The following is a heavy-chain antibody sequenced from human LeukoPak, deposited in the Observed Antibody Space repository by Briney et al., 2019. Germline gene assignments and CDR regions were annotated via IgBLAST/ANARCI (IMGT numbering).Heavy chain of an antibody. D-gene: IGHD3-16*01. J-gene: IGHJ4*02. V-gene: IGHV3-23*01. CDR2: ISVGGGDT. CDR3: AKLNLGEMAYFDS. CDR1: GFIFSSYV. Sequence: GGSLRLSCAASGFIFSSYVMGWVRQAPGKGLEWVSSISVGGGDTFASDSVKGRFTITRENSKNTLYLRMTGLRVEDTAVYFCAKLNLGEMAYFDSWGQGTLVTVSS.